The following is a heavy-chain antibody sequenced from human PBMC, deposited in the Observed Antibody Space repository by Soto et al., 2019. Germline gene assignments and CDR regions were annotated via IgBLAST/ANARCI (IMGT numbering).Heavy chain of an antibody. CDR3: ARQEGSSWTSYGMDV. CDR1: GYTFTGYY. V-gene: IGHV1-2*04. D-gene: IGHD6-13*01. CDR2: INPNSGGT. J-gene: IGHJ6*02. Sequence: QVQLVQSGAEVKKPGASVKVSCKASGYTFTGYYMHWVRQAPGQGLERMGWINPNSGGTNYAQKFQGWVTMTRDTSISTAYMELSRLRSDDTAVYYCARQEGSSWTSYGMDVWGQGTTVTVSS.